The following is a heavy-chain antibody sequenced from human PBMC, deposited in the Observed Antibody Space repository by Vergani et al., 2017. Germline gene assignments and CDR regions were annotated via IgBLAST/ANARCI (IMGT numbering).Heavy chain of an antibody. CDR1: GFSFSTYS. CDR3: ARDFLTRVTTLDYYYMGV. V-gene: IGHV3-21*06. D-gene: IGHD1-1*01. CDR2: ISGRSNYI. J-gene: IGHJ6*03. Sequence: EVQLVESGGGLVKPGGSLRVSCAASGFSFSTYSINWFRQAPGKGLEWVSSISGRSNYIYYADSLKGRFTISRDNSKNSVYLQMNSLRAEDTAIYYCARDFLTRVTTLDYYYMGVWGKGTTVTVSS.